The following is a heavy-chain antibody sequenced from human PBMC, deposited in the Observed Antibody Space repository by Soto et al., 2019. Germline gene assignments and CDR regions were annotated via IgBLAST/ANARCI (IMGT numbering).Heavy chain of an antibody. J-gene: IGHJ4*02. CDR2: ISYDGSNK. V-gene: IGHV3-30*18. Sequence: QVQLVESGGGVVQPGRSLRLSCAASGFTFSSYGMQWVRQAPGKGLEWVAVISYDGSNKYYADSVKGRFTISRDNSKKTLYLQMNSLRAEDTAVYYCAKVESIAAAGTLDYWGQGTLVTVSS. CDR3: AKVESIAAAGTLDY. CDR1: GFTFSSYG. D-gene: IGHD6-13*01.